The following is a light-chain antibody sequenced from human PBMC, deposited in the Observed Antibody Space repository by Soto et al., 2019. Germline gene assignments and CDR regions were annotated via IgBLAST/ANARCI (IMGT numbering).Light chain of an antibody. J-gene: IGKJ1*01. V-gene: IGKV3-15*01. CDR1: QSIGRN. CDR2: DAS. CDR3: QHYNNWPPWT. Sequence: EIVMTQSPATLSVSPGERATLSCRASQSIGRNLAWYQQRPGQAPRLLIYDASTRATGIPARISGSGSGTEFSLTISSLQSEDIAVYYCQHYNNWPPWTFGQGTKVEIK.